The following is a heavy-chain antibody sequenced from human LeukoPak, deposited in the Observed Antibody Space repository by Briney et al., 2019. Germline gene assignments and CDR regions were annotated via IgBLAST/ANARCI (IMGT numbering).Heavy chain of an antibody. CDR2: ISSNGGST. CDR1: GFTFSSYA. Sequence: PGGSLRLSCAASGFTFSSYAMHWVRQAPGKGLEYVSAISSNGGSTYYANSVKGRFTISRDNSKNTLYLQMGSLRAEDMAVYYCARGFGSSWPDYYYGMDVWGQGTTVTVSS. V-gene: IGHV3-64*01. CDR3: ARGFGSSWPDYYYGMDV. J-gene: IGHJ6*02. D-gene: IGHD6-13*01.